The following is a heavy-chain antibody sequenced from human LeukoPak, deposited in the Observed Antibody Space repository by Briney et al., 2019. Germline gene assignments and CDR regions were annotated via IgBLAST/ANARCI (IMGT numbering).Heavy chain of an antibody. V-gene: IGHV4-59*08. J-gene: IGHJ3*02. CDR1: GGSISSYY. Sequence: SETLSLTCTVSGGSISSYYWSWIRQPPGKELEWIGYFHYSGTTNYNPSLKSRVTISVDTSKNQFSLKLRFVTAADTAVYYCARTYSSGAFDIWGQGTMVTVSS. CDR2: FHYSGTT. D-gene: IGHD6-25*01. CDR3: ARTYSSGAFDI.